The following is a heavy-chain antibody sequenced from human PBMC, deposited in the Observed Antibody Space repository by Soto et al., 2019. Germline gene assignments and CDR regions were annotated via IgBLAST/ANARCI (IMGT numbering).Heavy chain of an antibody. V-gene: IGHV3-7*03. Sequence: ESGGGLVQPGGSLRLSCVASGFTFSSYWMTWVRQAPGKGLEWVANIKQDGSEKHYVDSVKGRFTISRDNAKKSLYLQMNSLRAEDTAVYYCVRYSSGQSPRPFDYWGQGTLVTVSS. CDR3: VRYSSGQSPRPFDY. CDR2: IKQDGSEK. D-gene: IGHD3-22*01. J-gene: IGHJ4*02. CDR1: GFTFSSYW.